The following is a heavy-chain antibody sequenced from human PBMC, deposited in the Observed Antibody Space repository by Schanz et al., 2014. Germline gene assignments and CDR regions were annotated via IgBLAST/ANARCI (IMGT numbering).Heavy chain of an antibody. J-gene: IGHJ4*02. D-gene: IGHD3-22*01. CDR2: ISYDGSTK. CDR3: AREGQYYYDSTDYFDY. V-gene: IGHV3-30*04. Sequence: QVHLVESGGGLVQPGGSLRLSCAASGFTFSSYAMHWVRQAPGKGLEWVAVISYDGSTKYYADSVKGRFTISRDNSKNTLYLQMNSLRAEDTAVYYCAREGQYYYDSTDYFDYWGQGTLVTVSS. CDR1: GFTFSSYA.